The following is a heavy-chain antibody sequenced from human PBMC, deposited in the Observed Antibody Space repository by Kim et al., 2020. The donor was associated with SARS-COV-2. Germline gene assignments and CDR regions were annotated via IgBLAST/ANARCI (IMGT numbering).Heavy chain of an antibody. Sequence: YYSDSVKGRFTISGDSSKNVVDLQMNSLRADDTAVYYCAKTIVEARFFDYWGQGTLVTVSS. D-gene: IGHD6-6*01. V-gene: IGHV3-53*01. J-gene: IGHJ4*02. CDR3: AKTIVEARFFDY.